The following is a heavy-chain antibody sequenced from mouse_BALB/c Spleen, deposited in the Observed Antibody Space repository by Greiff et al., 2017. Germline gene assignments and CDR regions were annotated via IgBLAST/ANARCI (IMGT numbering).Heavy chain of an antibody. CDR3: ASFTRTGYYFDY. D-gene: IGHD4-1*01. CDR2: INSNGGST. Sequence: EVKLVESGGGLVQPGGSLKLSCAASGFTFSSYGMAWVRQTPDKRLELVATINSNGGSTYYPDSVKGRFTISRDNAKNTLYLHMSSLKSEDTAMYYCASFTRTGYYFDYWGQGTTLTVSS. V-gene: IGHV5-6-3*01. J-gene: IGHJ2*01. CDR1: GFTFSSYG.